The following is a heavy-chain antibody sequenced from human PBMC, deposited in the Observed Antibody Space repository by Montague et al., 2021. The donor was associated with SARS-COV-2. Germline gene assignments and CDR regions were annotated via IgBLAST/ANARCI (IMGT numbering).Heavy chain of an antibody. D-gene: IGHD2-2*01. CDR3: ARLGVVPRRWFDP. CDR2: MFHTGST. V-gene: IGHV4-4*02. CDR1: GGSITSNNW. J-gene: IGHJ5*02. Sequence: SETLSLTCAVSGGSITSNNWWTWIRQPPGKGLEWIGEMFHTGSTNYNPSLKSRVTISLNKTKNQFSLLLKSVTAADAAVYYCARLGVVPRRWFDPWGQGTLVTVSS.